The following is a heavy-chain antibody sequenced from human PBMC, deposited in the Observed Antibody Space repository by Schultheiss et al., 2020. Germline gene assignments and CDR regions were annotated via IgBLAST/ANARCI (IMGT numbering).Heavy chain of an antibody. D-gene: IGHD2-15*01. V-gene: IGHV4-4*02. CDR2: IYHSGST. Sequence: GSLRLSCAVSGGSISSSNWWSWVRQPPGKGLEWIGEIYHSGSTNYNPSLKSRVTISVDTSKNQFSLKLSSVTAADTAVYYCARAEGVVVARSFDYWGQGTLVTVSS. J-gene: IGHJ4*02. CDR1: GGSISSSNW. CDR3: ARAEGVVVARSFDY.